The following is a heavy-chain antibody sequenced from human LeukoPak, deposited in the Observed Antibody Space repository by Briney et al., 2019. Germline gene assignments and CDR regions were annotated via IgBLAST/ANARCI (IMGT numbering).Heavy chain of an antibody. Sequence: SETLSLTCTVSGGSISSGSYYWSWIRQPAGKGLEWIGRIYTSGSTNYNLSLKSRVTISVDTSKNQFSLKLTSVTAADTAVYFCATLVSTRYYFDYWGQGTLVTVSS. J-gene: IGHJ4*02. D-gene: IGHD5/OR15-5a*01. CDR3: ATLVSTRYYFDY. V-gene: IGHV4-61*02. CDR1: GGSISSGSYY. CDR2: IYTSGST.